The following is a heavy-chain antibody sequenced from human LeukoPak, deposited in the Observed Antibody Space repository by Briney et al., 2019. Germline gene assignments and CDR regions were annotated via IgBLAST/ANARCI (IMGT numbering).Heavy chain of an antibody. Sequence: GGSLRLSCAASGFTFGDYNMNWVRQAPGKGLEWVACISSSSATTHYADSVTGRFSISRDNAKSSLYLQMNSLRAEDTAVYYCARDLYSGSYYDFDYWGQGTLVTVSS. CDR2: ISSSSATT. CDR1: GFTFGDYN. D-gene: IGHD1-26*01. CDR3: ARDLYSGSYYDFDY. J-gene: IGHJ4*02. V-gene: IGHV3-48*01.